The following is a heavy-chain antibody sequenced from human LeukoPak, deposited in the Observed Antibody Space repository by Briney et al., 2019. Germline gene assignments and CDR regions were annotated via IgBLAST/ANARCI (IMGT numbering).Heavy chain of an antibody. CDR2: INHSGST. CDR1: GGSFSGYY. Sequence: SETLSLTCAVYGGSFSGYYWSWIRQPPGEGLEWIGEINHSGSTNYNPSLKSRVTISVDTSKNQFSLKLSSVTAADTAVYYCARADYGLKYYFDYWGQGTLVTVSS. CDR3: ARADYGLKYYFDY. D-gene: IGHD4-17*01. J-gene: IGHJ4*02. V-gene: IGHV4-34*01.